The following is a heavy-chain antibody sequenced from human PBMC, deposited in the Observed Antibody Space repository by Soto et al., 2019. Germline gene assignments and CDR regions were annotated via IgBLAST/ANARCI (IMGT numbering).Heavy chain of an antibody. V-gene: IGHV1-18*01. Sequence: ASVKVSCKASGYTFTSYGISWVRQAPGQGQEWKGRISAYNDNTNYAQKLKGRVTMTTDTYTSTAYMELRSLRSDDTAVYYCARFVIAARFRNRNIYYYYYMDVWGKGTTVTVSS. CDR2: ISAYNDNT. CDR1: GYTFTSYG. J-gene: IGHJ6*03. CDR3: ARFVIAARFRNRNIYYYYYMDV. D-gene: IGHD6-6*01.